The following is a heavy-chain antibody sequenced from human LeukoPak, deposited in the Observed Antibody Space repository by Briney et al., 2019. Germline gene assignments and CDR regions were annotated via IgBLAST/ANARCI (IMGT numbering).Heavy chain of an antibody. CDR3: ARVGLDLRSSSVFDH. Sequence: PSETLSLTCTVSGGSISSDDYYWSWIRQPPGQGLEWIGNIYYSGSTSSNPSLRSRTTLSVDTSKNEFSLRLRSVTAADTAVYYCARVGLDLRSSSVFDHWGQGTLVTVSS. D-gene: IGHD3-3*01. J-gene: IGHJ4*02. V-gene: IGHV4-30-4*08. CDR2: IYYSGST. CDR1: GGSISSDDYY.